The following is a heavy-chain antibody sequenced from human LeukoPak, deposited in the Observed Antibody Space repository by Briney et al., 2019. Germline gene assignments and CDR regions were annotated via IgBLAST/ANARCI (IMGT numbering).Heavy chain of an antibody. J-gene: IGHJ4*02. CDR1: GGSINSGGYY. Sequence: PSETLSLTCTVSGGSINSGGYYWSWIRQPPGKGLEWIGYIYHSGSTYYNPSLKSRVTISVDRSKNQFSLKLSSVTAADTAVYYCAGYYDSLTWGQGTLVTVSS. D-gene: IGHD3-22*01. CDR3: AGYYDSLT. CDR2: IYHSGST. V-gene: IGHV4-30-2*01.